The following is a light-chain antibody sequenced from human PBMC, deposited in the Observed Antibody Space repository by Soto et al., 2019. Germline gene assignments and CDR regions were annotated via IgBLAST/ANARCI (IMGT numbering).Light chain of an antibody. CDR1: SSDVGGYNY. Sequence: QSVLTQPASVSGSPGQSITISCTGTSSDVGGYNYVSWYQQHPGKAPKLMIYEVSNRPSGVSNRFSGSKSGNTASLTISGLQAEDEADYYCSSYTSSSTLWVFGNGTKVTVL. CDR2: EVS. J-gene: IGLJ1*01. V-gene: IGLV2-14*01. CDR3: SSYTSSSTLWV.